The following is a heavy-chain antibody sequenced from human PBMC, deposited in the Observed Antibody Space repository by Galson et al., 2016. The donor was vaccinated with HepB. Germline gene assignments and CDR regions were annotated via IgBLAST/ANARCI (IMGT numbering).Heavy chain of an antibody. CDR2: MYYSGST. CDR3: ARDGIRGANEQGYYYYYGMDV. Sequence: ETLSLTCTVSGGSISSYYWSWIRQPPGKGLEWIGYMYYSGSTNCNPSLKSRVTIPVDTSKNQFSLKLSSVTAADTAVYYCARDGIRGANEQGYYYYYGMDVWGQGTTVTVSS. V-gene: IGHV4-59*01. J-gene: IGHJ6*02. D-gene: IGHD3-10*01. CDR1: GGSISSYY.